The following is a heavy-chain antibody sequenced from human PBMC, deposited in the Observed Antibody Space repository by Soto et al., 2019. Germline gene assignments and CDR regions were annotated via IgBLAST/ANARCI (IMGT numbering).Heavy chain of an antibody. CDR1: GFTFSSFA. CDR2: ITGSGGST. V-gene: IGHV3-23*01. D-gene: IGHD2-2*01. CDR3: AKGIIVVPATISVFDY. J-gene: IGHJ4*02. Sequence: GGSLRLSCAASGFTFSSFAMRWVRQAPGKGLEWVSAITGSGGSTYYADSVKGRFTISRDNSKNTLYLQMNSLRAEDTAVYYCAKGIIVVPATISVFDYWGQGTLVTVSS.